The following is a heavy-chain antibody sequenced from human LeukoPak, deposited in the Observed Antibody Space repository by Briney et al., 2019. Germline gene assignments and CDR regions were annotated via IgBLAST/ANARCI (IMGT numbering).Heavy chain of an antibody. CDR3: ARGLSIFGLYYYGMDV. J-gene: IGHJ6*02. V-gene: IGHV4-34*01. CDR2: INHSGST. CDR1: GGSFSGYY. D-gene: IGHD3-3*02. Sequence: SETLSLTCAVYGGSFSGYYWSWIRQPPGKGLEWIGEINHSGSTNYNPSLKSRVTISVDTSKNQFSLKLSSVTAADTAVYYCARGLSIFGLYYYGMDVWGQGTTVTVSS.